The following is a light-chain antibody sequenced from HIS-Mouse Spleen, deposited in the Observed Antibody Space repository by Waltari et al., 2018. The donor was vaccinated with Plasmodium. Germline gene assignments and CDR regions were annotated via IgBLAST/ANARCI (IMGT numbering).Light chain of an antibody. Sequence: SYELTQPPSVSVSPGQTPGITCSGDAFPKKYAYWYQQKSGQAPVLVIYEESKRPSGIPERFSGSSSGTMATLTISGAQVEDEADYYCYSTDSSGNHRVFGGGTKLTVL. CDR1: AFPKKY. V-gene: IGLV3-10*01. J-gene: IGLJ3*02. CDR3: YSTDSSGNHRV. CDR2: EES.